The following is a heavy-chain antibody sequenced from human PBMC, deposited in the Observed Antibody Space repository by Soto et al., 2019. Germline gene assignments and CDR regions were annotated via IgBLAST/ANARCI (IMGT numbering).Heavy chain of an antibody. CDR2: ISGSGGST. CDR3: AKVPSFLWFGELYIDY. J-gene: IGHJ4*02. V-gene: IGHV3-23*01. CDR1: GFTFSSYA. Sequence: PGGPHRLSCAASGFTFSSYAMSWVRQAPGKGLEWVSAISGSGGSTYYADSVKGRFTISRDNSKNTLYLQMNSLRAEDTAVYYCAKVPSFLWFGELYIDYWGQGTLVTVSS. D-gene: IGHD3-10*01.